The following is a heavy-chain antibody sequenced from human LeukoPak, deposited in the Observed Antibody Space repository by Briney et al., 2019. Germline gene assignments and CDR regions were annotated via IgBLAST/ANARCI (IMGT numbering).Heavy chain of an antibody. V-gene: IGHV6-1*01. J-gene: IGHJ4*02. CDR1: GDSVSSNSAA. D-gene: IGHD6-13*01. CDR2: TYYRSKWYN. Sequence: SQTLSLTCAISGDSVSSNSAAWNWIRQSPSRGLEWLGRTYYRSKWYNDYAVSVKSRITINPDTSKNQFSLQLNSVTPEDAAVYYCARAGAANERARFDYWGQGTLVTVSS. CDR3: ARAGAANERARFDY.